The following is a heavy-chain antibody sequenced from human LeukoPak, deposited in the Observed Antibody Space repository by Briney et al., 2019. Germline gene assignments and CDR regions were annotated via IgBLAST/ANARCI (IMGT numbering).Heavy chain of an antibody. CDR3: ARENDFWSGYPSDY. D-gene: IGHD3-3*01. Sequence: PGGSLRLSCAASGFTLTNYWMSWVRQAPGKGLEWVATIKPDGSDKAYVASVKGRFTISRDNAKNSLYLQMNSLRAEDTAVYYCARENDFWSGYPSDYWGQGTQVTVSS. CDR1: GFTLTNYW. V-gene: IGHV3-7*01. J-gene: IGHJ4*02. CDR2: IKPDGSDK.